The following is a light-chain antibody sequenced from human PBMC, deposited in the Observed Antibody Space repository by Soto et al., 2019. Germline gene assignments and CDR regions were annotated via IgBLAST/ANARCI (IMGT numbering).Light chain of an antibody. CDR1: TRDIAGYNY. CDR3: TSFSSSTSLYV. CDR2: QVT. V-gene: IGLV2-14*01. J-gene: IGLJ1*01. Sequence: QSVLTQPASVSGSLGQSITISCTGTTRDIAGYNYISWYQQLPGKAPKLMIYQVTIRPSGSSNRFSGSKSGNTASLTISGLQAEDEADYYCTSFSSSTSLYVFGTGTKLTVL.